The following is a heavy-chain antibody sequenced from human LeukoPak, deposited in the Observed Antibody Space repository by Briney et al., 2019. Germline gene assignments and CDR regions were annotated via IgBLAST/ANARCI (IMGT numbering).Heavy chain of an antibody. D-gene: IGHD5-24*01. CDR3: ARTIEMATISYFDY. CDR2: IKQDGSEK. Sequence: GGSLRLSCAASGFTFSNYWMSWVRQAPGKGLEWVANIKQDGSEKYYVDSVKGRFTISRDNAKNSLYLQMNSLRAGDTAVYYCARTIEMATISYFDYWGQGTLVTVSS. CDR1: GFTFSNYW. V-gene: IGHV3-7*01. J-gene: IGHJ4*02.